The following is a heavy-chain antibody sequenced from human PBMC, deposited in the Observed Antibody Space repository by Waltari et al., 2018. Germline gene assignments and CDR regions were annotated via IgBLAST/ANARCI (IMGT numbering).Heavy chain of an antibody. D-gene: IGHD1-1*01. CDR3: ATHASTWYDGDKWFDP. CDR1: CDSISSTTYY. J-gene: IGHJ5*02. V-gene: IGHV4-39*01. Sequence: QLQLQESGPGPVKSSGTLSLTCTVSCDSISSTTYYLGWIRQPPGKGLEWIGNVYYTGSTFYNPSLKSRVTISVDTPNNQFSLELRSVTAADTAVYYCATHASTWYDGDKWFDPWGQGTLVTVSS. CDR2: VYYTGST.